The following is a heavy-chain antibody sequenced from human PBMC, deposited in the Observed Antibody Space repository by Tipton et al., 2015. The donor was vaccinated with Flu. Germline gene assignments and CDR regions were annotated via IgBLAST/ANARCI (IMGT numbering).Heavy chain of an antibody. CDR2: ISTSGST. CDR1: GGSATSSY. D-gene: IGHD5-12*01. J-gene: IGHJ3*01. Sequence: TLSLTCTVSGGSATSSYWSWIRQPAGKGLEWIGRISTSGSTNYNASLESRVTMSRDTSKNHFSLRLSSATAADTALYYCARDLRGYSGYTGGDAFDLWGPGIMVTVSS. CDR3: ARDLRGYSGYTGGDAFDL. V-gene: IGHV4-4*07.